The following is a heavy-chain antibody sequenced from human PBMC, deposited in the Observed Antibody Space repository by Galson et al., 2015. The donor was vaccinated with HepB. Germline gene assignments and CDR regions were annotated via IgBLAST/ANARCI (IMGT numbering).Heavy chain of an antibody. D-gene: IGHD6-13*01. CDR3: ARGGYSSNYGAFDI. CDR1: GFTFSNYA. J-gene: IGHJ3*02. CDR2: ISYDGSNK. V-gene: IGHV3-30*04. Sequence: SLRLSCAASGFTFSNYAMHWVRQAPGKGLEWVAVISYDGSNKYHADSVKGRFTISRDNSQNTLYLQMNTLRAEDTAVYYCARGGYSSNYGAFDIWGQGTMVTVSS.